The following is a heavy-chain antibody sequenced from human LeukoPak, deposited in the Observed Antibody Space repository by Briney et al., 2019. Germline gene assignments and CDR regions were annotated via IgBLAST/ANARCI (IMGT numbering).Heavy chain of an antibody. D-gene: IGHD2-8*01. CDR2: IIGDGTRT. V-gene: IGHV3-74*01. CDR3: LRVDDTNGHNWFDP. J-gene: IGHJ5*02. CDR1: GFSFSYYW. Sequence: GGSLRLSCAASGFSFSYYWMHWVRQGSGKGPVWVSRIIGDGTRTDYADSVKGRFTISRDNAKSTLYLQMNSLAVEDTAVYYCLRVDDTNGHNWFDPWGQGTLVTVSS.